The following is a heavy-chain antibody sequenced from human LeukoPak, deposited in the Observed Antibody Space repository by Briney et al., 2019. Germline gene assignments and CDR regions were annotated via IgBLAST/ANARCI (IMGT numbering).Heavy chain of an antibody. D-gene: IGHD1-26*01. CDR1: GFTFNNYA. V-gene: IGHV3-21*01. Sequence: GGSLRLSCVASGFTFNNYAMAWVRQAPGKGLEWVSSISSSSSYIYYADSVKGRFTISRDNAKNSLYLQMNSLRAEDTAVYYCARDWVVGAHFDYWGQGTLVTVSS. J-gene: IGHJ4*02. CDR3: ARDWVVGAHFDY. CDR2: ISSSSSYI.